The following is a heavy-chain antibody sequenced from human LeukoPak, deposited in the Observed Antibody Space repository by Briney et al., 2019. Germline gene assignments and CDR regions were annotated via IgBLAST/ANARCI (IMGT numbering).Heavy chain of an antibody. V-gene: IGHV4-59*01. CDR3: ARGGRWLQSAQFDY. D-gene: IGHD5-24*01. CDR1: GGSISSYY. J-gene: IGHJ4*02. CDR2: IYYSGST. Sequence: SETLSLTCTGSGGSISSYYWSWIRQPPGKGLEWIGYIYYSGSTNYNPFLKSRVTISVDTSKNQFSLKLSSVTAADTAVYYCARGGRWLQSAQFDYWGQGTLVTVSS.